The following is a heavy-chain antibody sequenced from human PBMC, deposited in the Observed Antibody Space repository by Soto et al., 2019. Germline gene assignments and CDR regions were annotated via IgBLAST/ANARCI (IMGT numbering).Heavy chain of an antibody. V-gene: IGHV1-18*01. CDR2: ISAYNGNT. Sequence: ASVKVSCKASGYTFTSYGISWVRQAPGQGLEWMGWISAYNGNTNYAQKFQGRVTITADESTSTAYMELSSLRSEDTAVYYCASLRVTGTLDYWGQGTLVTVSS. CDR1: GYTFTSYG. J-gene: IGHJ4*02. CDR3: ASLRVTGTLDY. D-gene: IGHD1-1*01.